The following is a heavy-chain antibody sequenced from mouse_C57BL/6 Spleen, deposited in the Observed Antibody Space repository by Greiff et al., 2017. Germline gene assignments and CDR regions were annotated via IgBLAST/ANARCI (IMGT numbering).Heavy chain of an antibody. CDR2: IHPNSGST. CDR1: GYTFTSYW. D-gene: IGHD1-1*01. CDR3: ANYYGSSCWYFDV. Sequence: QVQLQQPGAELVKPGASVKLSCKASGYTFTSYWMHWVKQRPGQGLEWIGMIHPNSGSTNYNEKFKSKATLTVDKSSSTAYMQLSSLTSEDSAVYYCANYYGSSCWYFDVWGTGTTVTVSS. V-gene: IGHV1-64*01. J-gene: IGHJ1*03.